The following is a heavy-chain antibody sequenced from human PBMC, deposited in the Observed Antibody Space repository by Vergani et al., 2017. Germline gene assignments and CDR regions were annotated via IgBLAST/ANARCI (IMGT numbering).Heavy chain of an antibody. J-gene: IGHJ1*01. D-gene: IGHD2-15*01. Sequence: QVQLVESGGNLVKPGGSLRLSCAASGFTFSDYYMTWIRQAPGKGLEWISYISSSGSTIYYADSVKGRFTISRDNAKTTLYLQMNSLRDEDRGVYYCARISGGSAPYLHYWGQGTLVTVAS. V-gene: IGHV3-11*04. CDR1: GFTFSDYY. CDR2: ISSSGSTI. CDR3: ARISGGSAPYLHY.